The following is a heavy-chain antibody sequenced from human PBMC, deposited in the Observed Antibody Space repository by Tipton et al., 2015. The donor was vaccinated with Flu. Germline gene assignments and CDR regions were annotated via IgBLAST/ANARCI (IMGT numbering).Heavy chain of an antibody. D-gene: IGHD3-16*01. J-gene: IGHJ6*02. CDR2: ITEDGSEK. CDR3: ARERKVGLGGLNCYCVMDV. Sequence: SLRLSCAASGFTFSSFWMSWVRQAPGKGLEWVANITEDGSEKNYVDSVKGRFTISRDNAENSLYLQMNSLRAEDTAVYYCARERKVGLGGLNCYCVMDVWGQGTTVIVSS. CDR1: GFTFSSFW. V-gene: IGHV3-7*01.